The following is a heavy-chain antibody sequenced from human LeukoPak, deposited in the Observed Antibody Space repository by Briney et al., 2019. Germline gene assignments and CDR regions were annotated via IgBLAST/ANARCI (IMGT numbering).Heavy chain of an antibody. Sequence: ASVKVSCKASRYTFTSYYIHWVRQAPGQGLEWMGWINPNSGGTNYAQKFQGGVTMTTDTPISTVYMELTRLTSDDTAVYYCARDHGTDGTTFTLNFDCWGQGTLVTVSS. CDR1: RYTFTSYY. CDR2: INPNSGGT. CDR3: ARDHGTDGTTFTLNFDC. J-gene: IGHJ4*02. D-gene: IGHD1-1*01. V-gene: IGHV1-2*02.